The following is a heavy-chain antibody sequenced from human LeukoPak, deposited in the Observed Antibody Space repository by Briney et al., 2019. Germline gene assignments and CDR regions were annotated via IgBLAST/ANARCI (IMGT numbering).Heavy chain of an antibody. J-gene: IGHJ4*02. V-gene: IGHV3-23*01. D-gene: IGHD2-2*01. CDR1: GFTFSSYA. CDR2: ISGSGGST. Sequence: PGGSLRRSCAASGFTFSSYAISWVRQAPGKGLEWVSAISGSGGSTYYADSVKGRFTISRDNSKNTLYLQMNSLRAEDTAVYYCAKDIVVVPAAIDYWGQGTLVTVSS. CDR3: AKDIVVVPAAIDY.